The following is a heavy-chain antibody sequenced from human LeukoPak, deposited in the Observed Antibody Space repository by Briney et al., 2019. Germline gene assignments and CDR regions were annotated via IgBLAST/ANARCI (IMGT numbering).Heavy chain of an antibody. V-gene: IGHV3-74*01. CDR1: GFTFSHYL. J-gene: IGHJ3*02. CDR3: GRGGNGIDI. D-gene: IGHD2-8*01. Sequence: GGSLRLSCAASGFTFSHYLMHWVRQAPGKGLVWVSRINSDESNTNSYADSVKCRFIISRDNAKNTLYLQMNSLRAEDTAVYFCGRGGNGIDIWGQGTTVIVSS. CDR2: INSDESNT.